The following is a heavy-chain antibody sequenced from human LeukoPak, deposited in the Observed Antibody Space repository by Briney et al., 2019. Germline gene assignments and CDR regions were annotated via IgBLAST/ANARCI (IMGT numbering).Heavy chain of an antibody. CDR3: ARDKAAGTNWFDP. Sequence: SVKVSCKASGGTFSSYAISWVRQAPGQGLEWMGGIIPIFGTANYAQKFQGRVTITADESTSTAYMELSSLRSEDTAVYYCARDKAAGTNWFDPWGQGTLVTVSS. V-gene: IGHV1-69*13. J-gene: IGHJ5*02. CDR1: GGTFSSYA. CDR2: IIPIFGTA. D-gene: IGHD6-13*01.